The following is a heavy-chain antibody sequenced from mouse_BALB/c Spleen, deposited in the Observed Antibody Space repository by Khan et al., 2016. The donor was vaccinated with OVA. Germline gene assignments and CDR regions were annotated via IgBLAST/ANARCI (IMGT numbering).Heavy chain of an antibody. D-gene: IGHD2-1*01. V-gene: IGHV2-9*02. CDR2: IWTGGST. CDR3: ARYYGNYGWYFDV. CDR1: GFSLTSYG. Sequence: QVQLKPSGPGLVAPSQSLSITCTVSGFSLTSYGVHWVRQPPGTGLEWLGVIWTGGSTNYNSALMSRLSISKDNSKSQVFLKMNSLQTDDTAMYYGARYYGNYGWYFDVGGAGTTVTVAS. J-gene: IGHJ1*01.